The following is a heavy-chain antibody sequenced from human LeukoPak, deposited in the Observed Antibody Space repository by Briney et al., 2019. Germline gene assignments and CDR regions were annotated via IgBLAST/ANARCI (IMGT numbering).Heavy chain of an antibody. Sequence: GGSLRLSCVASGFSFDNYAMNWVRQAPGKGLEWVSLIIGSSGSTFYADSVKGRLTISRDKSKNTLYLQMNSLRAEDTAVYYCAKGAYDYIEIAYFDYWGQGSLVTVSS. CDR3: AKGAYDYIEIAYFDY. D-gene: IGHD5-12*01. CDR2: IIGSSGST. CDR1: GFSFDNYA. J-gene: IGHJ4*02. V-gene: IGHV3-23*01.